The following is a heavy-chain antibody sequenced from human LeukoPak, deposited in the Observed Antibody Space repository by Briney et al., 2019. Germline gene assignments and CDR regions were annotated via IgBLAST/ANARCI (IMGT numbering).Heavy chain of an antibody. V-gene: IGHV4-34*01. D-gene: IGHD3-3*01. CDR3: ARSYYDFWSGYYTLYFDY. CDR1: GGSFSGYY. Sequence: SETLSLTCAVYGGSFSGYYWSWIRQPPGKGLEWIGEINHSGSTNYNPSLKSRVTISVDTSKNQSSLKLSSVTAADTAVYYCARSYYDFWSGYYTLYFDYWGQGTLVTVSS. J-gene: IGHJ4*02. CDR2: INHSGST.